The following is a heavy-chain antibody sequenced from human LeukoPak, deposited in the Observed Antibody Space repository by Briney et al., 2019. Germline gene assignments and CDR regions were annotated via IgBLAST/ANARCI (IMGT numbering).Heavy chain of an antibody. CDR1: GGSISSYY. V-gene: IGHV4-59*01. J-gene: IGHJ4*02. CDR2: IYYSGSY. D-gene: IGHD5-24*01. CDR3: ARGSGDGYNFVY. Sequence: PETLSLTCTVSGGSISSYYWSWIRQPPGKGLEWIGYIYYSGSYNYNPARKSRVTISVDTSKNQFSLKLSSVTAADTAVYYCARGSGDGYNFVYWGQGTLVTVSS.